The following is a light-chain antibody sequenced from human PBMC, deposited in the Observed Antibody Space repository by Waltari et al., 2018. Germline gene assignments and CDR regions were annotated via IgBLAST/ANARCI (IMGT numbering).Light chain of an antibody. CDR1: QSRLHSNGYNY. V-gene: IGKV2-28*01. J-gene: IGKJ5*01. CDR3: TEALQSVT. Sequence: DIVMTQSPLSLPVTPGEPASISCRSSQSRLHSNGYNYLDWYLQKPGQSPQILIYLGSNRASRVPDRFSGSGSGTDFTLKFGIVEAEDAGVYYCTEALQSVTFGQGTRLEIK. CDR2: LGS.